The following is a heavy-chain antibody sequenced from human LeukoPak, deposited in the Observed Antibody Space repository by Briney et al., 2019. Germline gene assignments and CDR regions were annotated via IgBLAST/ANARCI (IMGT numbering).Heavy chain of an antibody. Sequence: LETLSLTCAVSGASVTSHHWAWIRQPAGKGLEWVGCAHFSGSTHYNPSLRSRVAISLDKSKNELSLTLKSVSAADTAVYFCTRDESSRDDSGGYHYWGRGVLVTVSS. CDR3: TRDESSRDDSGGYHY. CDR2: AHFSGST. D-gene: IGHD3-22*01. J-gene: IGHJ4*02. V-gene: IGHV4-4*07. CDR1: GASVTSHH.